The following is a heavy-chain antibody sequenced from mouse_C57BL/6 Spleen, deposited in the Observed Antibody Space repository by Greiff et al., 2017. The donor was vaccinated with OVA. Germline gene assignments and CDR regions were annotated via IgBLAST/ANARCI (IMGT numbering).Heavy chain of an antibody. Sequence: EVQGVESGEGLVKPGGSLKLSCAASGFTFSSYAMSWVRQTPEKRLEWVAYISSGGDYIYYADTVKGRFTISRDNARNTLYLQMSSLKSEDTAMYYCTRYYYGSSSWYFDVWGTGTTVTVSS. J-gene: IGHJ1*03. D-gene: IGHD1-1*01. CDR2: ISSGGDYI. CDR1: GFTFSSYA. V-gene: IGHV5-9-1*02. CDR3: TRYYYGSSSWYFDV.